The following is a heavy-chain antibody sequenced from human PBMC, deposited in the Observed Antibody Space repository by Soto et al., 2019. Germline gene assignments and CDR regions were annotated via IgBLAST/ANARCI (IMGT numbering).Heavy chain of an antibody. CDR2: IKQDGSEK. CDR3: ARDMGYCTNGVCASRDHADAFGI. D-gene: IGHD2-8*01. Sequence: EVQLVESGGGLVQPGGSLRLSCAASGFTFSSYWMSWVRQAPGKGLEWVANIKQDGSEKYYVDSVKGRFTISRDNAKNSLYLQMNSLRAEDTAVYYCARDMGYCTNGVCASRDHADAFGIWGQGTMVTVSS. CDR1: GFTFSSYW. V-gene: IGHV3-7*01. J-gene: IGHJ3*02.